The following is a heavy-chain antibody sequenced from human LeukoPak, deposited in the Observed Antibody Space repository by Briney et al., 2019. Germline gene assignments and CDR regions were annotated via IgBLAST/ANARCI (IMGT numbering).Heavy chain of an antibody. J-gene: IGHJ6*04. CDR3: AELGITMIGGV. CDR2: ISSSSSTT. D-gene: IGHD3-10*02. V-gene: IGHV3-48*04. CDR1: GFTFISYS. Sequence: GGSLRLSCAASGFTFISYSMNWVRQAPGKGLEWLPYISSSSSTTYYADSVKGRFTTSRDNAKNSLYLQMNSLRAEDTAVYYCAELGITMIGGVWGKGTTVTISS.